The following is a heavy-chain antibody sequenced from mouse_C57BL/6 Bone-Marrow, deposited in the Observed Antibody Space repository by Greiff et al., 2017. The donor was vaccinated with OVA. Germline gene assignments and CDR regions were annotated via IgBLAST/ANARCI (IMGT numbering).Heavy chain of an antibody. J-gene: IGHJ1*03. CDR1: GYTFTSYW. Sequence: QVQLQQPGAELVKPGASVTLSCKASGYTFTSYWMQWVKQRPGQGLEWIGEIDPSDSYTNYNQKFKGKATLTVDTSSSTAYMQLSSLTSEDSAVYYCAREGAYDGYYGYFDVWGTGTTVTVSS. D-gene: IGHD2-3*01. CDR2: IDPSDSYT. V-gene: IGHV1-50*01. CDR3: AREGAYDGYYGYFDV.